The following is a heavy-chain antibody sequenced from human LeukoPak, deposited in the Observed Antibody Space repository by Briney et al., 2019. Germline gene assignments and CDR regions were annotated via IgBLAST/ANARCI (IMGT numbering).Heavy chain of an antibody. CDR3: ARGSGSYDY. D-gene: IGHD1-26*01. J-gene: IGHJ4*02. V-gene: IGHV3-23*01. Sequence: GGSLRLSCAASGFTFSSYSMNWVRQAPGKGLEWVLVISGSGGSTYYADSVKGRFTISRDNSKSTLYLQMNSLRAEDTAVFYCARGSGSYDYWGQGTLVTVSS. CDR2: ISGSGGST. CDR1: GFTFSSYS.